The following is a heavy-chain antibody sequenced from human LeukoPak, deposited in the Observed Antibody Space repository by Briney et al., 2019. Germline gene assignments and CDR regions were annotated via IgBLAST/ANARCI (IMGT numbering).Heavy chain of an antibody. V-gene: IGHV4-59*08. D-gene: IGHD3-22*01. CDR3: ARYSHVLAALRSHYDSSGYYYVLAFDI. Sequence: KASETLSLTCTVSGGSISSYYWSWIRQPPGKGLEWIGYIYYSGSTNYNPSLKSRVTISVDTSKNQFSLKLSSVTAADTAVYYCARYSHVLAALRSHYDSSGYYYVLAFDIWGQGTMVTVSS. CDR1: GGSISSYY. J-gene: IGHJ3*02. CDR2: IYYSGST.